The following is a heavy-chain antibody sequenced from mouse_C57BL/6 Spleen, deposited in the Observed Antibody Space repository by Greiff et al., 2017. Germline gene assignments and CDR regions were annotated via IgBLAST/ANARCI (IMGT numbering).Heavy chain of an antibody. V-gene: IGHV1-81*01. D-gene: IGHD1-1*01. CDR3: ARVGTTENGAMDY. J-gene: IGHJ4*01. CDR2: IYPRSGNT. CDR1: GYTFTSYG. Sequence: VQRVESGAELARPGASVKLSCKASGYTFTSYGISWVKQRTGQGLEWIGEIYPRSGNTYYNEKFRGKAKLTADKSSSTAYMELRSLTSEDSAVYFCARVGTTENGAMDYWGQGTSVTVSS.